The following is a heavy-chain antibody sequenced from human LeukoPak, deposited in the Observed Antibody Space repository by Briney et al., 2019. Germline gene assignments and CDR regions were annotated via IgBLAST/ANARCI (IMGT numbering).Heavy chain of an antibody. V-gene: IGHV1-46*01. CDR1: GYTFTSYY. D-gene: IGHD6-19*01. J-gene: IGHJ3*02. CDR3: ARGLQENLAWLTAFSAFDI. Sequence: ASVKVSCKASGYTFTSYYMHWVRQAPGQGLEWMGIINPSGGNTNYAQKVQGRVTMTTDTSTSTAYMELRSLRSDDTAVYYCARGLQENLAWLTAFSAFDIWGQGTMVTVSS. CDR2: INPSGGNT.